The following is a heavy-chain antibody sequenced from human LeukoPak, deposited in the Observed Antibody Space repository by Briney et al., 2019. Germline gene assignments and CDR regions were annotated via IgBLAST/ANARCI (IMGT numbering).Heavy chain of an antibody. Sequence: ASVKVSCKASGGTSSSYAISWVRQAPGQGLEWMGGIIPIFGTANYAQKFQGRVTITADESTSTAYMELSSLRSEDTAVYYCASVSYYYDSSGYRHDYWGQGTLVTVSS. D-gene: IGHD3-22*01. CDR1: GGTSSSYA. V-gene: IGHV1-69*13. CDR2: IIPIFGTA. J-gene: IGHJ4*02. CDR3: ASVSYYYDSSGYRHDY.